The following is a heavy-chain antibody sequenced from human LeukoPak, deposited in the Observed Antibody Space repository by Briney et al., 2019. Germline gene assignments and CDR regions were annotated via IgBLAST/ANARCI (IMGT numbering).Heavy chain of an antibody. Sequence: GGALKISCQGSGYSFISCWIGWVGRMPGKGLEWMGTIYPGDSDTRYSAVFQCQVTISAAKSIRTPYMQWSSLKASDTAMYYCARASSPTPLGHNNWFDPWGQGTLVTVSS. V-gene: IGHV5-51*01. J-gene: IGHJ5*02. CDR1: GYSFISCW. CDR2: IYPGDSDT. D-gene: IGHD6-13*01. CDR3: ARASSPTPLGHNNWFDP.